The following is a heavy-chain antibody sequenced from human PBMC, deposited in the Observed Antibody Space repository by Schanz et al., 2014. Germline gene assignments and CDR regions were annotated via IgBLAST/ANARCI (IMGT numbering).Heavy chain of an antibody. CDR1: GYIFINSG. J-gene: IGHJ4*02. Sequence: QIQLVQSGPEVKKPGATVKVSCKASGYIFINSGISWVRQAPGQGLEWMGWISVYNHNKEYDQKFQGRFTMTPDTTTSTAYMALTDLRSDDTAVYYCARDRRFFDRDDLYYFDSWGQGTLVTVSS. CDR3: ARDRRFFDRDDLYYFDS. D-gene: IGHD3-3*01. V-gene: IGHV1-18*01. CDR2: ISVYNHNK.